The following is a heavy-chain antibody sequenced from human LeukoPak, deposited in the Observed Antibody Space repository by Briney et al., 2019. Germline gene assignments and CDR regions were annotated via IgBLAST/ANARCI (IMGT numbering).Heavy chain of an antibody. CDR1: GGSISSYY. Sequence: PSETLSLTCTVSGGSISSYYWSWIRQPPGKGPEWIGYIYYSGSTNYNPSLKSRVTISVDTSKNQFSLKLSSVTAADTAVYYCARDRRGSGWSQYFDYWGQGTLVTVSS. J-gene: IGHJ4*02. CDR2: IYYSGST. CDR3: ARDRRGSGWSQYFDY. D-gene: IGHD6-19*01. V-gene: IGHV4-59*01.